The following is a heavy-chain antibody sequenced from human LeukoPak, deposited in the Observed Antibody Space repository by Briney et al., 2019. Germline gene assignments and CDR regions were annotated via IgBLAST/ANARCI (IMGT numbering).Heavy chain of an antibody. CDR3: ARDVFPFSWPDWTRVWYYYGMDV. D-gene: IGHD3/OR15-3a*01. J-gene: IGHJ6*02. CDR2: IRYDGSNK. Sequence: GGSLRLSCAASGFTFSSYGMHWVRQAPGKGLEWVAFIRYDGSNKYYADSVKGRFTTSRDNSKNTLYLQMGSLRAEDMAVYYCARDVFPFSWPDWTRVWYYYGMDVWGQGTTVTVSS. V-gene: IGHV3-30*02. CDR1: GFTFSSYG.